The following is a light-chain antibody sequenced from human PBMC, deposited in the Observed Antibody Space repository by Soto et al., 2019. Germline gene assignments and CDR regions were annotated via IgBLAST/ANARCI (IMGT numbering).Light chain of an antibody. J-gene: IGKJ4*01. CDR3: QNYGSAPLT. V-gene: IGKV1-27*01. Sequence: DIQMTQSPSSLSASVGDRVTITCRASQGISSYLAWYRQKPGKVPEVLIYSASALQSGVPSRSSGSGSGTDFTLTISSLQPEDVATYYCQNYGSAPLTFGGGTKVEIK. CDR1: QGISSY. CDR2: SAS.